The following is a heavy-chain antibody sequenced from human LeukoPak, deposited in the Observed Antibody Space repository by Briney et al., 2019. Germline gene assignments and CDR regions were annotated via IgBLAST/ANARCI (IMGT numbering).Heavy chain of an antibody. Sequence: GGSLRLSCAASGFTFSSYAMSWVRQAPGKGLEWVSDISGSGGSTYYADSVKGRFTISRDNSKNTLYLQMNSLRAEDTAVYYCAKDEADADAFDIWGQGTMVTVSS. V-gene: IGHV3-23*01. CDR1: GFTFSSYA. CDR2: ISGSGGST. J-gene: IGHJ3*02. CDR3: AKDEADADAFDI. D-gene: IGHD6-25*01.